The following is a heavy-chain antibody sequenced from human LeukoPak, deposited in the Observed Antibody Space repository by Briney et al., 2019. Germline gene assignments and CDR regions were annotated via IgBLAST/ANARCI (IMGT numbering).Heavy chain of an antibody. CDR3: AKVAEAVTYYFYYYSMDV. CDR1: GFTFSSYA. CDR2: ISGSGGST. D-gene: IGHD4-11*01. Sequence: GGSLRLSCAASGFTFSSYAMSWVRQAPGKGLEWVSVISGSGGSTYYADSVRGRFTISRDNPKNTLYLQMNSLRAEDTAVYYCAKVAEAVTYYFYYYSMDVWGQGTTVTVSS. J-gene: IGHJ6*02. V-gene: IGHV3-23*01.